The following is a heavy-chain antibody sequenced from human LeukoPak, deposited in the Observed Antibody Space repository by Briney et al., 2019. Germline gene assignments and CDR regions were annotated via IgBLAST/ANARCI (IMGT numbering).Heavy chain of an antibody. J-gene: IGHJ5*02. CDR3: AKDGNFYYSNYGFDP. CDR1: GFIFSSYW. Sequence: TGGSLRLSCAASGFIFSSYWMTWVRQAPGKGLEWVANINQDGGEKYYVDSVKGRFTISRDNAKNSLYLQMNSLRAEDTAVYYCAKDGNFYYSNYGFDPWGQGTLVTVSS. V-gene: IGHV3-7*01. CDR2: INQDGGEK. D-gene: IGHD4-11*01.